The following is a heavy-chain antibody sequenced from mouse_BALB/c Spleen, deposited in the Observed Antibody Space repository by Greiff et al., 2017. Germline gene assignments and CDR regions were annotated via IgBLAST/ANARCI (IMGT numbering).Heavy chain of an antibody. CDR1: GYAFSSSW. CDR3: ARDGGTGFAY. V-gene: IGHV1-82*01. D-gene: IGHD3-1*01. J-gene: IGHJ3*01. CDR2: IYPGDGDT. Sequence: QVQLKQSGPELVKPGASVKISCKASGYAFSSSWMNWVKQRPGQGLEWIGRIYPGDGDTNYNGKFKGKATLTADKSSSTAYMQLSSLTSVDSAVYFCARDGGTGFAYWGQGTLVTVSA.